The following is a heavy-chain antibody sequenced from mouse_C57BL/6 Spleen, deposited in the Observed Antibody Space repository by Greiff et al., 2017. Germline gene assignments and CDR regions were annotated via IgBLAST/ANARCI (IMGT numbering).Heavy chain of an antibody. J-gene: IGHJ3*01. V-gene: IGHV5-17*01. D-gene: IGHD2-4*01. CDR2: ISSGSSTI. CDR1: GFTFSDYG. Sequence: EVQVVESGGGLVKPGGSLKLSCAASGFTFSDYGMHWVRQAPEKGLEWVAYISSGSSTIYYADTVKGRFTISRDNAKNTLFLQMTSLRSEDTAMYYFAVDYDGAWFAYWGQGTLVTVSA. CDR3: AVDYDGAWFAY.